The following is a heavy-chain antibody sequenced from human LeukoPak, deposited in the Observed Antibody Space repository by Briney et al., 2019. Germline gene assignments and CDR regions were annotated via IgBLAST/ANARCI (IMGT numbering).Heavy chain of an antibody. CDR2: IIPIFGTA. J-gene: IGHJ4*02. Sequence: ASVKVSCKASGYTFTSYGISWVRQAPGQGLEWMGGIIPIFGTANYAQKFQGRVTITADESTSTAYMELSSLRSEDTAVYYCARRGLYYYDSNGYSSFDYWGQGTLVTVSS. CDR3: ARRGLYYYDSNGYSSFDY. D-gene: IGHD3-22*01. CDR1: GYTFTSYG. V-gene: IGHV1-69*13.